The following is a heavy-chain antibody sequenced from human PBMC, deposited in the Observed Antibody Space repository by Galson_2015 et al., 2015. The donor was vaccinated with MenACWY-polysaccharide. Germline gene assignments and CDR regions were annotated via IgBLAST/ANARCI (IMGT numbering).Heavy chain of an antibody. J-gene: IGHJ4*02. V-gene: IGHV1-69*04. Sequence: SVKVSCKASGGTFDDHGFTWLRQAPGQGLEWVGRIIPLLDKPNYAQKIQDRATITADKSTSTVYMELGSLTSEDTAVYYCTRADCSGRTCYFAYWGQGTLVTVSS. CDR2: IIPLLDKP. CDR3: TRADCSGRTCYFAY. D-gene: IGHD2-15*01. CDR1: GGTFDDHG.